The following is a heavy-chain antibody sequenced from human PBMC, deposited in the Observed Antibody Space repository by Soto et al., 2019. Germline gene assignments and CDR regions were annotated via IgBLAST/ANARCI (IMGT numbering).Heavy chain of an antibody. Sequence: EVQLLESGGGLVQPGGSLRLSCTASGFTFSSHAMTWVRQAPGKGLEWVSGLSDSGGSIYYADSVKGRFTISRDNSMNTVYLQMKTLRAEDTAVYYCAKVSSSWYAGFFDLWGQGTLVTVSS. CDR1: GFTFSSHA. CDR2: LSDSGGSI. V-gene: IGHV3-23*01. CDR3: AKVSSSWYAGFFDL. D-gene: IGHD6-13*01. J-gene: IGHJ4*02.